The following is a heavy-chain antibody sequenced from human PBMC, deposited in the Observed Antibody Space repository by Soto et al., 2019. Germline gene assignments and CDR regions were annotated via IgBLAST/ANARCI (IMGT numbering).Heavy chain of an antibody. D-gene: IGHD4-17*01. V-gene: IGHV4-59*01. Sequence: PSETLSLTCTVSGGSISSYYWSWIRQPPGKGLEWIGYIYYSGSTNYNPSLKSRVTISVDTSKNQFSLKLSSVTAADTAVYYCARGYGERKYYYYGMDVWGQGTTVTVSS. CDR3: ARGYGERKYYYYGMDV. J-gene: IGHJ6*02. CDR2: IYYSGST. CDR1: GGSISSYY.